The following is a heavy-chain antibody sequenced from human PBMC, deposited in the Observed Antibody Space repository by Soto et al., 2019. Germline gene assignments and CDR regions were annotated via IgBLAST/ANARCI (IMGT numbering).Heavy chain of an antibody. V-gene: IGHV1-69*08. CDR3: ARDRRPLSGWYSAFDY. CDR1: GGTFSSDT. J-gene: IGHJ4*02. D-gene: IGHD6-19*01. CDR2: IIPILGIV. Sequence: QVQLVQSGAEVKKPGSSVKVSCKASGGTFSSDTISWVRQAPGQGLEWMGRIIPILGIVKYAQKFQGRVTITADKSTSTANMELSSLRSEDTAVYYCARDRRPLSGWYSAFDYWGQGTLVTVSS.